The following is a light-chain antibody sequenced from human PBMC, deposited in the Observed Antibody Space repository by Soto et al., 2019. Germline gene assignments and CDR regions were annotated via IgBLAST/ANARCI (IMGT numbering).Light chain of an antibody. J-gene: IGLJ6*01. V-gene: IGLV2-14*01. CDR2: EVR. CDR1: XXXVGGYNY. Sequence: QSALTXPASVSGSPGQSXTVXXTXXXXXVGGYNYVSWYQHRPGKAPRLMIYEVRNRLSGVSNRFSGSKSGNTASLTISGLQSEDEADYYCTSYTPTGALVFGSGTKVTVL. CDR3: TSYTPTGALV.